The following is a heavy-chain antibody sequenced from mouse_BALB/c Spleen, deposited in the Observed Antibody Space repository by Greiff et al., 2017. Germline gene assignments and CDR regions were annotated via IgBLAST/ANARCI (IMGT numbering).Heavy chain of an antibody. Sequence: QVTLKESGPGILQPSQTLSLTCSFSGFSLSTSGMGVGWIRQPSGKGLEWLAHIWWDDDKRYNPALKSRLTISKDTSSNQVFLKIASVDTADTATYYCARITYYYGTSYWYFDVWGAGTTVTVSS. CDR3: ARITYYYGTSYWYFDV. CDR1: GFSLSTSGMG. D-gene: IGHD1-1*01. J-gene: IGHJ1*01. CDR2: IWWDDDK. V-gene: IGHV8-8*01.